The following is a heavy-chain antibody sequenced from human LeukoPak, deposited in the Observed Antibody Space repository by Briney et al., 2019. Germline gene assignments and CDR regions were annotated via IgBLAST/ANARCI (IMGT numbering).Heavy chain of an antibody. CDR3: ARIANVDMAMVNFDY. D-gene: IGHD5-18*01. CDR1: GFTFSSYE. CDR2: IYYSGST. J-gene: IGHJ4*02. V-gene: IGHV4-39*01. Sequence: GSLRLSCAASGFTFSSYEMNWIRQPPGKGLEWIGTIYYSGSTFYNPSLKNRVTISLDTSKRQFSLKLTSVTAADTAVYYCARIANVDMAMVNFDYWGQGTLVTVSS.